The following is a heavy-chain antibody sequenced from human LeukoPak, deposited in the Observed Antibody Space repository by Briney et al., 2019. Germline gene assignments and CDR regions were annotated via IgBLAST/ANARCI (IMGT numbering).Heavy chain of an antibody. V-gene: IGHV4-39*01. D-gene: IGHD1-1*01. CDR1: GGSISSSSYY. J-gene: IGHJ6*02. CDR2: IYYSGST. CDR3: ARRIELERRSLYYYYYGMDV. Sequence: PSETLSLTCTVSGGSISSSSYYWGWIRQPPGKGLEWIGSIYYSGSTYYNPSLKSRVTISVDTSKNQFSLKLSSVTAADTAVYYCARRIELERRSLYYYYYGMDVWGQGTTVTVSS.